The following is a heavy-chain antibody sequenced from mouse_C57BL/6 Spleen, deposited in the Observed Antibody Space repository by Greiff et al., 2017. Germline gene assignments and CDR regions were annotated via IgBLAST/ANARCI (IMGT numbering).Heavy chain of an antibody. CDR1: GYTFTDYE. CDR3: TSYYGSPPGY. D-gene: IGHD1-1*01. J-gene: IGHJ2*01. Sequence: QVQLQQSGAELVRPGASVTLSCKASGYTFTDYEMHWVKQTPVHGLEWIGAIDPETGGTAYNQKFKGKAILTADKSSSTAYMELRSLTSEDSAVYYCTSYYGSPPGYWGQGTTLTVSS. CDR2: IDPETGGT. V-gene: IGHV1-15*01.